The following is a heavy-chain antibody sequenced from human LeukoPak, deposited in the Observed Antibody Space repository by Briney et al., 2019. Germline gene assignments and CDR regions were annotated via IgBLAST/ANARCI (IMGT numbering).Heavy chain of an antibody. J-gene: IGHJ4*02. V-gene: IGHV4-34*01. CDR3: ARGSEFGEY. D-gene: IGHD1-26*01. Sequence: SETLSLTCAVYGGSFSSHYWSWIRQPPGKGLEWIGEINHSGSTNYNPSLKSRVTISVDTSKNQLSMKLSSVTAADTAVFYCARGSEFGEYWGQASLVTVSS. CDR2: INHSGST. CDR1: GGSFSSHY.